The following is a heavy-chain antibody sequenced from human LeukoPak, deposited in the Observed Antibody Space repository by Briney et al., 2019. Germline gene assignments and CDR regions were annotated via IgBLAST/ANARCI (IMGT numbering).Heavy chain of an antibody. J-gene: IGHJ5*02. CDR3: AKSPYLTGYYVDA. D-gene: IGHD3-9*01. CDR1: GFTFSSFD. CDR2: ISGSGGST. V-gene: IGHV3-23*01. Sequence: GGSLRLSCAASGFTFSSFDMSWVRQAPGKGLDWVSAISGSGGSTYYADSVRGCFTISRDNSKNTLYLQMNRLRAEDTALYCCAKSPYLTGYYVDAWGEGTLVTVSS.